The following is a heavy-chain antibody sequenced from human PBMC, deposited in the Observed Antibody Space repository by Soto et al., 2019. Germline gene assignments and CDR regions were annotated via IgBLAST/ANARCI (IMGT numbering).Heavy chain of an antibody. CDR2: IIPILGIA. CDR3: ARDLEDIVVVVAATPRSYDAFDI. J-gene: IGHJ3*02. V-gene: IGHV1-69*08. CDR1: GGTFSSYT. Sequence: QVQLVQSGAEVKKPGSSVKVSCKASGGTFSSYTISWVRQAPGQGLEWMGRIIPILGIANYAQKFQGRVTITADKSTSTAYRELSSLRSEDTAVYYCARDLEDIVVVVAATPRSYDAFDIWGQGTMVTVSS. D-gene: IGHD2-15*01.